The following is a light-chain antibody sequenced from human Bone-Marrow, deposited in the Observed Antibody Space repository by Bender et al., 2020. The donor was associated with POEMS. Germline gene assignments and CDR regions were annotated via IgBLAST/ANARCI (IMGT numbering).Light chain of an antibody. Sequence: SALTQSASVSGPPGQSITISCTGTSVAVGASDLVSWYQQHPGKAPKLMIYDVSLRPSGVSNRFSGPKAGTTASLTISRLQTEDEADYFCCSHTTSTTWVFGGGTKLTVL. J-gene: IGLJ3*02. CDR2: DVS. V-gene: IGLV2-14*03. CDR1: SVAVGASDL. CDR3: CSHTTSTTWV.